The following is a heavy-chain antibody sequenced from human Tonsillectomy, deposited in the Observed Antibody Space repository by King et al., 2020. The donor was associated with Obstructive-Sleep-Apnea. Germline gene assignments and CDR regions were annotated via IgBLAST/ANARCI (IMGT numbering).Heavy chain of an antibody. V-gene: IGHV3-48*04. CDR1: GFTFIAYA. CDR3: ARFSGSYSRKLDY. Sequence: VQLVESGGGLVQPGGSLRLSCAASGFTFIAYAMNWVRQAPGKGLEWFSYFIVSSSPTSYADSVKGRFTMSRDNAKNSLYLQMNSLRVEDTAVYYCARFSGSYSRKLDYWGQGTLVTVSS. D-gene: IGHD1-26*01. J-gene: IGHJ4*02. CDR2: FIVSSSPT.